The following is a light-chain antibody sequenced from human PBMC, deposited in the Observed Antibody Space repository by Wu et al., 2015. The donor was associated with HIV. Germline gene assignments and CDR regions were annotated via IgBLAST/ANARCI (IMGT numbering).Light chain of an antibody. CDR3: QQYDSSPRYS. CDR2: GAS. Sequence: EIVLTQSPDTLSLSPGERATLSCRASQSVSSSYLAWYQQKAGQAPRLLIYGASSRATGIPNRFSGSGSGTDFILTISRLEPEDFAVYYCQQYDSSPRYSFGQGTKLEIK. V-gene: IGKV3-20*01. CDR1: QSVSSSY. J-gene: IGKJ2*03.